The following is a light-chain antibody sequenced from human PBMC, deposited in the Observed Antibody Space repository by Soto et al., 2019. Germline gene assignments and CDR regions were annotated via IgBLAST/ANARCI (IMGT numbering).Light chain of an antibody. Sequence: EVVLTHSPGTLSLSPGERATLSCRASQAVSSILLAWYQQKPGQAPRLLIYGASSRATGIPDRFSGSGSGADFTLTVSRLEPEDFAVYYCQQHGTSPIFGGGTKVDIK. CDR1: QAVSSIL. CDR3: QQHGTSPI. CDR2: GAS. V-gene: IGKV3-20*01. J-gene: IGKJ4*01.